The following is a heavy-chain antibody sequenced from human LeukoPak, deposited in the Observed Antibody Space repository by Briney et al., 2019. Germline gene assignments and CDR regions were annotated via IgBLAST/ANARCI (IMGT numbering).Heavy chain of an antibody. CDR1: GFTFSSYW. Sequence: GGSLRLSCAASGFTFSSYWMSWVRQAPGKGLEWVANIKQDGSEKYYVDSVKGRFTISRDNAKNLLYLQMNSLRAEDTAVYYCARRPMDTVTAAFDIWGQGTMVTVSS. CDR3: ARRPMDTVTAAFDI. D-gene: IGHD4-17*01. CDR2: IKQDGSEK. V-gene: IGHV3-7*01. J-gene: IGHJ3*02.